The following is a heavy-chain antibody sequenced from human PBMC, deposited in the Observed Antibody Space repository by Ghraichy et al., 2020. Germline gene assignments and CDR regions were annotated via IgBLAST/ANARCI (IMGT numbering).Heavy chain of an antibody. CDR1: GGSVSSGSYY. D-gene: IGHD3-22*01. V-gene: IGHV4-61*01. CDR3: ARARWGSVYPRYYYYGMDV. CDR2: IYYSGST. Sequence: SETLSLTCTVSGGSVSSGSYYWSWIRQPPGKGLEWIGYIYYSGSTNYNPSLKSRVTISVDTSKNQFSLKLSSVTAADTAVYYCARARWGSVYPRYYYYGMDVWGQGTTVTVSS. J-gene: IGHJ6*02.